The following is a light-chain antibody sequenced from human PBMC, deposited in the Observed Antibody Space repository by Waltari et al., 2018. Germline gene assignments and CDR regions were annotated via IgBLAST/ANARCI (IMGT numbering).Light chain of an antibody. Sequence: QSELTQPPSMSGAPGQRVTIPCTGSSSNIGAHFDVPWYQQVSGTAPKLLIYRNTNRPSGVPDRFSASKSGTSASLAITGLQADDEADYYCQSYDTTLSAWVFGGGTKLTVL. CDR1: SSNIGAHFD. CDR2: RNT. V-gene: IGLV1-40*01. J-gene: IGLJ3*02. CDR3: QSYDTTLSAWV.